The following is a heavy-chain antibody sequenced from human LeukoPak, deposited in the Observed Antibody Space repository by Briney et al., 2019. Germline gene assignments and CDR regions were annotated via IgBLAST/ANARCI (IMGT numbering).Heavy chain of an antibody. Sequence: WASVKVSCKASGYTFTSYGISWVRQAPGQGLEWMGWISAYNGNTNYAQKLQGRVTMTTDTSTSTAYRELRSLRSDDTAVYYCAREDQEMATRYWGQGTLVTVSS. CDR2: ISAYNGNT. CDR3: AREDQEMATRY. J-gene: IGHJ4*02. CDR1: GYTFTSYG. V-gene: IGHV1-18*01. D-gene: IGHD5-24*01.